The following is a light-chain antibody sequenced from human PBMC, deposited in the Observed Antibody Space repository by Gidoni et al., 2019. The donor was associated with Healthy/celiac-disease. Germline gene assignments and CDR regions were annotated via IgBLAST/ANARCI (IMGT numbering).Light chain of an antibody. CDR1: QSIGYY. CDR3: HQPYSTRPYT. Sequence: DIQMTQSPSSLSASVGDRVTITCRASQSIGYYLNWYQQKPGKAPNLLIYTASTLQSGVPSRFSCSGSVSDFTLTITSLQPEAFATYYCHQPYSTRPYTFGHXTKLEIK. V-gene: IGKV1-39*01. J-gene: IGKJ2*01. CDR2: TAS.